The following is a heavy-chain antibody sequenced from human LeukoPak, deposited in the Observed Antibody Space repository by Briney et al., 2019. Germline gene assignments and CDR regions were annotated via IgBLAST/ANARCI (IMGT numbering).Heavy chain of an antibody. V-gene: IGHV3-13*01. Sequence: PGGSLRLSCAASGFTFSSYEMNWVRQATGKGLEWVSAIGTASDAYYPGTVRGRFTVSRDNAKNSLYLQMNSLRAGDTAVYYCARGYVYSYDYWGQGIMVTVSS. J-gene: IGHJ4*02. CDR2: IGTASDA. D-gene: IGHD3-16*01. CDR1: GFTFSSYE. CDR3: ARGYVYSYDY.